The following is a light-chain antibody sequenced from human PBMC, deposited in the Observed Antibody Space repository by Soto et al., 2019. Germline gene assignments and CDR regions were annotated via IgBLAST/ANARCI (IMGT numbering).Light chain of an antibody. Sequence: DVVMTQSPLSLPVTPGEPASISCRSSQPLLHSNGFNYLDWYFQRPGESPQLLIFLGSTRASGVPDRFSGSGSGTDFTLKISRVEAEDVGVYYCMQALQSPRTFGHGTKLEIK. CDR3: MQALQSPRT. J-gene: IGKJ2*02. CDR1: QPLLHSNGFNY. V-gene: IGKV2-28*01. CDR2: LGS.